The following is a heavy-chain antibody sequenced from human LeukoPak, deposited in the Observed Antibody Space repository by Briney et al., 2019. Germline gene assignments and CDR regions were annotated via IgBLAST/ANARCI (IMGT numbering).Heavy chain of an antibody. J-gene: IGHJ4*02. D-gene: IGHD1-1*01. CDR2: ISSSASTI. CDR1: GFTFSSYE. V-gene: IGHV3-48*03. Sequence: PGGSLRLSCAASGFTFSSYEMNWVRQAPGKGLEWVSYISSSASTIYYADSVRGRFTISRDNTKNSLYLQMNSLRAEDTAVYYCARGPYNKGDYWGQGTLVTVSS. CDR3: ARGPYNKGDY.